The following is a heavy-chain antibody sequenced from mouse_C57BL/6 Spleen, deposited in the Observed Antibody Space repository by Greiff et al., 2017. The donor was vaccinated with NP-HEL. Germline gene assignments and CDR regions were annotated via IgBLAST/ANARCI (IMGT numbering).Heavy chain of an antibody. CDR2: ISSGSSNI. D-gene: IGHD1-1*01. CDR3: ANPRGRYAMDY. CDR1: GFTFSDYG. Sequence: EVMLVESGGGLVKPGGSLKLSCAASGFTFSDYGMHWVRQAPEKGLEWVAYISSGSSNIYYAETVKGRFTISRANAKNTLFLQMTSLMSEDTAMYYCANPRGRYAMDYWGQGTSVTVSS. V-gene: IGHV5-17*01. J-gene: IGHJ4*01.